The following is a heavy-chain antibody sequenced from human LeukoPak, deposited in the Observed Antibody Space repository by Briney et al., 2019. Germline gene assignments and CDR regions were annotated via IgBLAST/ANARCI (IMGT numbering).Heavy chain of an antibody. D-gene: IGHD3-22*01. V-gene: IGHV4-31*03. CDR3: ARGNYYYDSSGYQIIDY. CDR1: GGSISSGGYY. J-gene: IGHJ4*02. CDR2: IYYSGST. Sequence: PSETLSLTCTVSGGSISSGGYYWSWIRQHPGKGLEWIGYIYYSGSTYYNPSLKSRVTISVDTSKNQFSLKLSSVTAADTAVYYCARGNYYYDSSGYQIIDYWGQGTLVTVSS.